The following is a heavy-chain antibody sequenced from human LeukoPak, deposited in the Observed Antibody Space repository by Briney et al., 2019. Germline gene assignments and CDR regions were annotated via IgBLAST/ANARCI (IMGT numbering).Heavy chain of an antibody. V-gene: IGHV3-23*01. CDR3: AKEAQGCSITSCYFDS. CDR2: ISGSGGST. Sequence: ETLSLTCTVSGGSISSYYWSWIRQPPGKGLEWVSAISGSGGSTYYADSVKGRFTISRDNSKNTLFLQMNSLRAEDTAVYYCAKEAQGCSITSCYFDSWGQGTLVTVSS. CDR1: GGSISSYY. D-gene: IGHD2-2*01. J-gene: IGHJ4*02.